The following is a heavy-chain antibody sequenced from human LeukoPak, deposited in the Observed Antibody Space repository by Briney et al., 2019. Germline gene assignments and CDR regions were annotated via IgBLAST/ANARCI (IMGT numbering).Heavy chain of an antibody. Sequence: GGTLRLSCAASGFSFRSHGMNWVRQAPGKGLEWVSGISPRGDITYYKDSVRGRFTISRDNFKNTVSLQLNSLRAEDTAMYYCAKDDDWGRFNHWGQGTLVTVSS. CDR3: AKDDDWGRFNH. CDR1: GFSFRSHG. CDR2: ISPRGDIT. V-gene: IGHV3-23*01. J-gene: IGHJ1*01. D-gene: IGHD3-16*01.